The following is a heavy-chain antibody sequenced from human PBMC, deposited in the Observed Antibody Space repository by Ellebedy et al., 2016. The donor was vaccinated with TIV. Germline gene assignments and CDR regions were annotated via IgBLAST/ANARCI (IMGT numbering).Heavy chain of an antibody. CDR3: VPRMVVAFEY. Sequence: PGGSLRLSCSASGLTFRNYAMHWVRQAPGKGLEYVSAISNNGGSTYYADSLKGRFTISRDNSKNTLYLQMSSLKPEDTAVYYCVPRMVVAFEYWGQGTLVTVSS. CDR1: GLTFRNYA. CDR2: ISNNGGST. J-gene: IGHJ4*02. D-gene: IGHD2-21*01. V-gene: IGHV3-64D*09.